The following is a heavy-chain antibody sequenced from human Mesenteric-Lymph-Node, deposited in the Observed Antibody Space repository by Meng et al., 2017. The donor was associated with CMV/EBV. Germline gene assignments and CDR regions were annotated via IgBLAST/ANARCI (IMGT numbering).Heavy chain of an antibody. D-gene: IGHD3-3*01. CDR1: GFTFSRHS. CDR3: ARVYEWLLTLGYRFDP. V-gene: IGHV3-21*01. Sequence: GESLKISCAASGFTFSRHSLTWVRQAPGKGLEWVSSISDSSGYISYGDSVKGRFTISRDNAKNSLYLQMNSLRVEDTAVYYCARVYEWLLTLGYRFDPWGQGTLVTVSS. CDR2: ISDSSGYI. J-gene: IGHJ5*02.